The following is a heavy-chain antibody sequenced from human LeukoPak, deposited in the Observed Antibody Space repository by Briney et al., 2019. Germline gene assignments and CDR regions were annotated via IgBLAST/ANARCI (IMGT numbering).Heavy chain of an antibody. CDR1: GGSVTTYY. J-gene: IGHJ5*02. CDR2: IYTSGGT. D-gene: IGHD1-1*01. V-gene: IGHV4-4*09. CDR3: ARHLHNQPSPSFDP. Sequence: SETLSLTCSVSGGSVTTYYWNWIRQPPGKGLEWIRYIYTSGGTNHNPSLKSRVNISVDTSKNQFSLKLTSVTPADTAVYYSARHLHNQPSPSFDPWGQGTLVTVSS.